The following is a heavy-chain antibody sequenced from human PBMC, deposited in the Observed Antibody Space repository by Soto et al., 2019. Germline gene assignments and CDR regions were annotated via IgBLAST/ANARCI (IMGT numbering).Heavy chain of an antibody. J-gene: IGHJ5*02. V-gene: IGHV4-39*01. Sequence: PSETLSLTCTVSGGSISSSSYYGGWIRQPPGKGLEWIGSIYYSGSTYYNPSLKSRVTISVDTSKNQFSLKLSSVSAADTAIYYCARSNSGYYKWFDPWGQGTLVTVSS. D-gene: IGHD3-22*01. CDR2: IYYSGST. CDR3: ARSNSGYYKWFDP. CDR1: GGSISSSSYY.